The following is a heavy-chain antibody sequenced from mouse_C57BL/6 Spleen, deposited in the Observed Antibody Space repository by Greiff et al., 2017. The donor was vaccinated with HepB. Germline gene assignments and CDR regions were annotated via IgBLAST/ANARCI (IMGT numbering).Heavy chain of an antibody. Sequence: EVHLVESGGGLVKPGGSLKLSCAASGFTFSSYAMSWVRQTPEKRLEWVATISDGGSYTYYPDNVKGRFTISRDNAKNNLYLQMSHLKSEATAMYYCARDDYGSSYGYWGQGTTLTVSS. D-gene: IGHD1-1*01. CDR2: ISDGGSYT. J-gene: IGHJ2*01. CDR1: GFTFSSYA. CDR3: ARDDYGSSYGY. V-gene: IGHV5-4*01.